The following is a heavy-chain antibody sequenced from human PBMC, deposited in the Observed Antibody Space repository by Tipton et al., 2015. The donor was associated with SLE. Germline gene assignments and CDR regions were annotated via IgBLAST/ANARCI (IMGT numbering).Heavy chain of an antibody. Sequence: TLSLTCAVSGGSISSGGYSWSWIRQPPGKGLEWIGYIYHSGSTYYNPSLKSRVTISADKSISTAYLQWSSLKASDTAMYYCARLGLGYCSGGSCYYYYGMDVWGQGTTVTVSS. V-gene: IGHV4-30-2*01. D-gene: IGHD2-15*01. CDR1: GGSISSGGYS. CDR2: IYHSGST. J-gene: IGHJ6*02. CDR3: ARLGLGYCSGGSCYYYYGMDV.